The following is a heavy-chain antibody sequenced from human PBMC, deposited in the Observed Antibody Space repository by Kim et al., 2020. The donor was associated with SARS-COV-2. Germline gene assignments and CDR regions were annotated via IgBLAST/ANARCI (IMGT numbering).Heavy chain of an antibody. CDR2: ISYDGSNK. CDR3: ARYIDSYSSGWIYYYYG. J-gene: IGHJ6*01. CDR1: GFTFSSYG. D-gene: IGHD6-19*01. Sequence: GGSLRLSCAASGFTFSSYGMHWVRQAPGKGLEWVAVISYDGSNKNYVDSVKGRLTISRDNSKNTLYLQMNSLRAEDTAGYYWARYIDSYSSGWIYYYYG. V-gene: IGHV3-30*04.